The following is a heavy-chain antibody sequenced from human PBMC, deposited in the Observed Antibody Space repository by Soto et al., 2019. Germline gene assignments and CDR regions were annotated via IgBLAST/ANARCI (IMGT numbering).Heavy chain of an antibody. CDR3: ARSSITLTVYYYGMDV. CDR2: ISYDGSNK. D-gene: IGHD1-20*01. CDR1: GFTFSSYA. Sequence: GGSLRLSCAASGFTFSSYAMHWVRQAPGKGLEWVAVISYDGSNKYYADSVKGRFTISRDNSKNTLYLQMNSLRAEDTAVYYCARSSITLTVYYYGMDVWGQGTTVTVSS. J-gene: IGHJ6*02. V-gene: IGHV3-30-3*01.